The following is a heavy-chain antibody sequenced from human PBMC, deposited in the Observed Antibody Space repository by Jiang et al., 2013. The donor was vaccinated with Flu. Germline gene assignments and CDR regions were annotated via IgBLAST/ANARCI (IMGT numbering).Heavy chain of an antibody. CDR2: IYPGDSEV. CDR1: GYSFSTYW. Sequence: GAEVKKPGESLKISCKGSGYSFSTYWIGWVRQMPGKGLEWMGIIYPGDSEVRYSPSFQGQVSISADRSISTAYLQWSSLNASDTAIYYCARHESPTGYNGMDVWGKGTTVTVSS. CDR3: ARHESPTGYNGMDV. D-gene: IGHD2-8*02. J-gene: IGHJ6*04. V-gene: IGHV5-51*01.